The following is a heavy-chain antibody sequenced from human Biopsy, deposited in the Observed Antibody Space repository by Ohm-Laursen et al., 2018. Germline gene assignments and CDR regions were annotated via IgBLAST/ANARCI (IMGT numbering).Heavy chain of an antibody. V-gene: IGHV4-31*02. CDR2: IFYSANT. Sequence: TLSLSCTVSGVSINGGRYYWNCIRHHPGKGLEWIWNIFYSANTYYNPSLKSRATITVDTSKNQYFLKLSSVTAAGSAVYYCARLGSGDYFPTFFDFWGQGALVTVSS. CDR3: ARLGSGDYFPTFFDF. CDR1: GVSINGGRYY. D-gene: IGHD5-12*01. J-gene: IGHJ4*02.